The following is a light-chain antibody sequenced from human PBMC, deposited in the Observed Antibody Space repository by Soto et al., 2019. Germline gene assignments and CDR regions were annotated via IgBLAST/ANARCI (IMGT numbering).Light chain of an antibody. J-gene: IGKJ5*01. CDR2: DTS. CDR1: QSVSRY. CDR3: QHHSNWPHT. V-gene: IGKV3-11*01. Sequence: EIVLTQSPATLSVSPGERATLSCRASQSVSRYLAWYQHKPGQAPRLLIYDTSNRATGIPARFSGSGSGTDFTLTSSSLEPEDFAVYYCQHHSNWPHTFGQGTRLEIK.